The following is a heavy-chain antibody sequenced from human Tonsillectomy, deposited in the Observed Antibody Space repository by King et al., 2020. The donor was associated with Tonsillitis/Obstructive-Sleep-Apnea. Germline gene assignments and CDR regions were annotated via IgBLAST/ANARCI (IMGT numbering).Heavy chain of an antibody. CDR3: ARDWSYYYGSGSSGWFDP. D-gene: IGHD3-10*01. Sequence: VQLVESGGGLVKPGGSLRLSCAASRFTFSDYYMSWIRQAPGKGLEWVSYISISGTTIYYADSVKGRFTISRDNAKNSLYLQMNSLRAEDTAVYCCARDWSYYYGSGSSGWFDPWGQGTLVTVSS. V-gene: IGHV3-11*01. CDR1: RFTFSDYY. J-gene: IGHJ5*02. CDR2: ISISGTTI.